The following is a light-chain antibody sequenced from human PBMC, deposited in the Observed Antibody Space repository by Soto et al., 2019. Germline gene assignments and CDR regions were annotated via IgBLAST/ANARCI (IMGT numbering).Light chain of an antibody. CDR3: HEYNTWPWT. J-gene: IGKJ1*01. Sequence: ETGMTQSPATLSVSPGEGATLSCRASQSLNTNLAWYQQKLGQAPRVLIYGASTRATGIPARFSGSGSGTEFTLTISGLQSEDSGVYFCHEYNTWPWTFGQGTRVEIK. CDR2: GAS. CDR1: QSLNTN. V-gene: IGKV3-15*01.